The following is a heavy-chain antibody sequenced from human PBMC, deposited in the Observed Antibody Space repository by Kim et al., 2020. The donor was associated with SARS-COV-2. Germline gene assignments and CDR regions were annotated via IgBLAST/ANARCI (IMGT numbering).Heavy chain of an antibody. J-gene: IGHJ4*02. CDR1: GFTFNNYG. D-gene: IGHD5-18*01. Sequence: GGSLRLSCAASGFTFNNYGMHWVRQAPGKGLEWVAVIWNDGSNKYYADSVKGRFTISGDNSKNTLYLQMNSLRAEDTAVYYCARSGYGYRPYYFDYWGQGTLVTVSS. CDR2: IWNDGSNK. CDR3: ARSGYGYRPYYFDY. V-gene: IGHV3-33*01.